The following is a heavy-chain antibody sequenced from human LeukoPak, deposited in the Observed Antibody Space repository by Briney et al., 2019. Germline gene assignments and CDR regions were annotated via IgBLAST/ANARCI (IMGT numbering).Heavy chain of an antibody. CDR2: IYYSGST. CDR1: GGSISSCY. CDR3: ARDNGNYYYYGMDV. V-gene: IGHV4-59*01. D-gene: IGHD1-14*01. J-gene: IGHJ6*02. Sequence: SETLSLTCTVSGGSISSCYWSWIRQPPGKGLEWIGYIYYSGSTNYNPSLKSRVTISVDTSKNQFSLKLSSVTAADTAVYYCARDNGNYYYYGMDVWGQGTTVTVSS.